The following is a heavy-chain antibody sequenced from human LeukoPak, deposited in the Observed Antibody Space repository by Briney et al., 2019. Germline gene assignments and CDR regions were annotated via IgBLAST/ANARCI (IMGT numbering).Heavy chain of an antibody. J-gene: IGHJ4*02. CDR3: AKDRGY. CDR2: ISGSGDST. V-gene: IGHV3-23*01. Sequence: ASLRLSCAVSGLTFSSYTISCVRHAPVRGLEWVSGISGSGDSTYYAASVKGRFTISRDNSKNTLYLQMNSLRAEDTAVYYCAKDRGYWGQGTLVTVSS. CDR1: GLTFSSYT.